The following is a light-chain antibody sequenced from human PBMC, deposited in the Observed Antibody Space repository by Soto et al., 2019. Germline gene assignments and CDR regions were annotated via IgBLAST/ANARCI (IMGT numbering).Light chain of an antibody. CDR2: EGS. V-gene: IGLV2-23*01. Sequence: QSALTQPASVSGSPGQSITISCTGTSSDIGSYNLVSWYQQHPGKAPKLMIFEGSKRPSGVSNRFSGSKSGNTASLTISGLQAADEADYYCCSYAGSSPHVLGTGTKVTVL. CDR3: CSYAGSSPHV. J-gene: IGLJ1*01. CDR1: SSDIGSYNL.